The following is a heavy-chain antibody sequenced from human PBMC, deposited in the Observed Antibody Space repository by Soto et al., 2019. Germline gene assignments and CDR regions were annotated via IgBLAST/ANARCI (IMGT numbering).Heavy chain of an antibody. CDR1: GDTFTSYY. D-gene: IGHD3-3*01. Sequence: QVQLVQSGAEVKKPGASVKVSCKAPGDTFTSYYLNWVRQGPGQGLEWMGVINPHGGSTKYAQKFQGRITMTRDTSRSTVYMELGSLRSDDTAIYYCARSSGGNFGIIIEGSNWFDPWGQGTLVTVSS. V-gene: IGHV1-46*01. J-gene: IGHJ5*02. CDR2: INPHGGST. CDR3: ARSSGGNFGIIIEGSNWFDP.